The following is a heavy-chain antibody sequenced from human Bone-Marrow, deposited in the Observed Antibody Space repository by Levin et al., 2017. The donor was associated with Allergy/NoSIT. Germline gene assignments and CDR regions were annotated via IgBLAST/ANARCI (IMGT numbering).Heavy chain of an antibody. CDR2: IKKDESEK. J-gene: IGHJ4*02. Sequence: GGSLRLSCAASGFTFSNYWMSWVRQAPGKGLEWVANIKKDESEKYYVDSVKGRFTISRDNAKNSLYLQMNSLRAEDTAVYYCARDQGPWGYWGQGTLVTVSS. CDR3: ARDQGPWGY. V-gene: IGHV3-7*01. D-gene: IGHD3-16*01. CDR1: GFTFSNYW.